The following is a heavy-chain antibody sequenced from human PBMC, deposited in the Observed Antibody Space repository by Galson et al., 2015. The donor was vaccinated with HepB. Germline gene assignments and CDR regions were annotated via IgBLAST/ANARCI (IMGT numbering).Heavy chain of an antibody. D-gene: IGHD5-18*01. V-gene: IGHV3-23*01. Sequence: SLRLSCAASVFTFSSYAMSWVRQAPEKGLEWVSAISGSGASTYYADSVKGRFTISRDNSKNTLYLQMNSLRAEDTAVYYCAKVENSYAIIGAFDIWGQGTMVTVSS. CDR3: AKVENSYAIIGAFDI. CDR2: ISGSGAST. J-gene: IGHJ3*02. CDR1: VFTFSSYA.